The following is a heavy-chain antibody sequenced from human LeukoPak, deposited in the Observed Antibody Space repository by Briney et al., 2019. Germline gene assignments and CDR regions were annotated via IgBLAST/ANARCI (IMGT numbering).Heavy chain of an antibody. CDR2: ISGSGGST. V-gene: IGHV3-23*01. J-gene: IGHJ4*02. CDR1: GFTFSNAW. CDR3: ARQLGYCSSGTCYFDN. D-gene: IGHD2-15*01. Sequence: GGSLRLSCAASGFTFSNAWMSWVRQAPGKGLEWVSAISGSGGSTYYADSVKGRFTISRDNSRNTLYLQMNSLRPEDTAIYFCARQLGYCSSGTCYFDNWGQGTLVTVSS.